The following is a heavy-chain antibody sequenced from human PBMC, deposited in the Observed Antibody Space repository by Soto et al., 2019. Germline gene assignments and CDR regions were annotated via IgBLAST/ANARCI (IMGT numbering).Heavy chain of an antibody. J-gene: IGHJ3*02. CDR3: ATEIYDFWSGYPRRNAFDI. CDR2: FDPEDGET. D-gene: IGHD3-3*01. Sequence: ASVKVSCKVSGYTLTELSMHWVRQAPGKGLEWMGGFDPEDGETIYAQKFQGRVTMTEDTSPDTAYMELSSLRSEDTAVYYCATEIYDFWSGYPRRNAFDIWGQGTMVTVSS. CDR1: GYTLTELS. V-gene: IGHV1-24*01.